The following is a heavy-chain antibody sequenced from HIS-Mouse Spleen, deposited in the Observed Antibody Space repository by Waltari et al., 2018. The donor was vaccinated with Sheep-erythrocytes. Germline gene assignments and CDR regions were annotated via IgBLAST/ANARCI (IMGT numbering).Heavy chain of an antibody. CDR3: ARLYYYDSSGYYFDY. Sequence: QLQLQESGPGLVKPSETLSLTCTVSGGSISSSSYYWGWIRQPPGKGLEWIGSIYYSGITSYNPSLTSRVTISVDTSKNQFSLKLSSVTAADTAVYYCARLYYYDSSGYYFDYWGQGTLVTVSS. CDR1: GGSISSSSYY. V-gene: IGHV4-39*01. D-gene: IGHD3-22*01. J-gene: IGHJ4*02. CDR2: IYYSGIT.